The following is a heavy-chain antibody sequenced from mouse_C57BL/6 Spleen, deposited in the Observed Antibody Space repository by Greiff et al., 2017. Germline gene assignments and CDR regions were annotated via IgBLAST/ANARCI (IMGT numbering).Heavy chain of an antibody. J-gene: IGHJ3*01. CDR2: IDPSDSYT. D-gene: IGHD1-1*02. V-gene: IGHV1-69*01. Sequence: QVQLQQSGAELVMPGASVKLSCKASGYTFTSYWMHWVKQRPGQGLEWIGEIDPSDSYTNYNQKFKGKSTLTVDKSSSTAYMQLSSLTSEDSAVYYCARSREGYYGFAYWGQGTLVTVSA. CDR3: ARSREGYYGFAY. CDR1: GYTFTSYW.